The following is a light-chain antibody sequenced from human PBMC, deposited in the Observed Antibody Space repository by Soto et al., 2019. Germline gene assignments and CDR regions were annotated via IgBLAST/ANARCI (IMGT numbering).Light chain of an antibody. CDR3: QQYTTYWT. CDR1: QSVSNNY. Sequence: EIVLTQSPGTLSLSPGEIATLSCRASQSVSNNYLAWYQQKPGQAPRLLIYGASNRATGIPDRFSGSGSGTEFTLTISSLQSDDFATYYCQQYTTYWTFGQGTKVDIK. CDR2: GAS. V-gene: IGKV3-20*01. J-gene: IGKJ1*01.